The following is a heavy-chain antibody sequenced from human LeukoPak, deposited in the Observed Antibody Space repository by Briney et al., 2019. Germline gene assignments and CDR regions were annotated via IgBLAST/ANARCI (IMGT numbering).Heavy chain of an antibody. D-gene: IGHD6-13*01. CDR2: LIPIFGTA. Sequence: ASVKVSCKASGGTFSSYAISWVRQAPGQGLEWMGRLIPIFGTANYAQKFQGKVTITANKSTSTAYMELSSLRSEDKAVYYCEVAAAGQRDYWGQGNLVTVSS. CDR3: EVAAAGQRDY. CDR1: GGTFSSYA. J-gene: IGHJ4*02. V-gene: IGHV1-69*06.